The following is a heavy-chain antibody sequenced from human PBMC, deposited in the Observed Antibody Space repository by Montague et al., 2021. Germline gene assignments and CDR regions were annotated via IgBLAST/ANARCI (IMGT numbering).Heavy chain of an antibody. Sequence: SRRLSWAASGFTFSNYWMSWVRQAPGKGLEWVANIKQDGSEKHYVDSVKGRFTISRDNAKNSLYLQMNSLRAEDTAAYFCARDQGQGYCGGDCYVGLDYWGQGTLVTVSS. V-gene: IGHV3-7*01. CDR3: ARDQGQGYCGGDCYVGLDY. CDR1: GFTFSNYW. J-gene: IGHJ4*02. D-gene: IGHD2-21*01. CDR2: IKQDGSEK.